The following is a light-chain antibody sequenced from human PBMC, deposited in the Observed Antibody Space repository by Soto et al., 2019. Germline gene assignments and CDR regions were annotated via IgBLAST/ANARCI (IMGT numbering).Light chain of an antibody. CDR3: QHYAGGSRIT. Sequence: EIVMTQSPVTKSSSAAHTANLFCXXCQSVSSRLAWYQQKPGQAPRLLISGASSRATGIPDRFSGSGFGTDFTLTISRLEPEDFALYYCQHYAGGSRITFGQGTRLEIK. J-gene: IGKJ5*01. V-gene: IGKV3-20*01. CDR1: QSVSSR. CDR2: GAS.